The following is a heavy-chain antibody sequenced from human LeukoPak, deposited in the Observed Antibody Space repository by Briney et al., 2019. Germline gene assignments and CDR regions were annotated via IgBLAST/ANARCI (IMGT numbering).Heavy chain of an antibody. Sequence: SVKVSCKASGGTFSSYAISWVRQAPGQGLEWMGGIIPIFGTANYAQKFQGRVTITTDESTSTAYMELSSLRSEDTAVYYRSMGRYDRSGHEGANFDYWGKETRPTVSS. CDR1: GGTFSSYA. J-gene: IGHJ4*02. V-gene: IGHV1-69*05. D-gene: IGHD3-22*01. CDR2: IIPIFGTA. CDR3: SMGRYDRSGHEGANFDY.